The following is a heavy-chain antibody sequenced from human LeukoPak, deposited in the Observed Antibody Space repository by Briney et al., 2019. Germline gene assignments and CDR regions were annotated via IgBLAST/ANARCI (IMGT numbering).Heavy chain of an antibody. CDR1: GYTFTSYD. CDR3: ARDPPEDAAEFDY. J-gene: IGHJ4*02. Sequence: ASVKVSCKASGYTFTSYDINWVRQAPGQGLEWMGIINPSGGSTSYAQKFQGRVTMTRDTSTSTVYMELSSLRSEDTAVYYCARDPPEDAAEFDYWGQGTLVTVSS. CDR2: INPSGGST. V-gene: IGHV1-46*01. D-gene: IGHD2-2*01.